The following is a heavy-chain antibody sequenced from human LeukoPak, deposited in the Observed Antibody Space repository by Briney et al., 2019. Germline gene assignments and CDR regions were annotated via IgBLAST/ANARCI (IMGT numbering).Heavy chain of an antibody. CDR2: IIPIFGTA. CDR3: ARGGIVGASNWFDP. V-gene: IGHV1-69*13. Sequence: SVKVSCKASGYTFTSYGISCVRQAPGQGLEWMGGIIPIFGTANYAQKFQGRVTITADESTSTAYMELSSLRSEDTAVYYCARGGIVGASNWFDPWGQGTLVTVSS. D-gene: IGHD1-26*01. CDR1: GYTFTSYG. J-gene: IGHJ5*02.